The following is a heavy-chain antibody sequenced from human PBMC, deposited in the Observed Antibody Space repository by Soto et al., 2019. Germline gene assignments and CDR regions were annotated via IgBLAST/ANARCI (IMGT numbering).Heavy chain of an antibody. Sequence: PWGTLRLSCAASGFPFSTYGMHFFRHAPLKWLEWVGLVWFDGSDKYSSDSVKGRFTISRDNSKNTLYLQMNSLRAEDTAVYYCARLYCSASSCYSVGGFDIWGQGTRVTVSS. CDR2: VWFDGSDK. D-gene: IGHD2-15*01. CDR1: GFPFSTYG. J-gene: IGHJ3*02. CDR3: ARLYCSASSCYSVGGFDI. V-gene: IGHV3-33*01.